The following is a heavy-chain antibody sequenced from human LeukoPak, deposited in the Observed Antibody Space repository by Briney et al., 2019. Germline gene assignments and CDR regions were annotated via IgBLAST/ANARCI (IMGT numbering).Heavy chain of an antibody. CDR3: ATVRGSGWFGRENYFDY. J-gene: IGHJ4*02. Sequence: ASVKVSCKASGYTFTGYYMHWVRQAPGRGLEWMGWINPNSGGTNYAQKFQGRVIMSRDTSISTAYMELSRLRSDDAAVYYCATVRGSGWFGRENYFDYWGQGTLVTVSS. CDR2: INPNSGGT. CDR1: GYTFTGYY. V-gene: IGHV1-2*02. D-gene: IGHD6-19*01.